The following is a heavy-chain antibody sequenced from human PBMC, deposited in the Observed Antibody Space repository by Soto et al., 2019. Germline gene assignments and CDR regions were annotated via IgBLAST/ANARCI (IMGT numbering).Heavy chain of an antibody. CDR2: IIPIFGTA. CDR1: GGTFSSYA. D-gene: IGHD5-12*01. CDR3: ARRWLQRTPYYYGMDV. V-gene: IGHV1-69*01. Sequence: QVQLVQSGAEVKKPGSSVKVSCKASGGTFSSYAISWVRQAPVQGLEWMGGIIPIFGTANYAQKFQGRVTITADESTSTAYMELSSLRSEDTAVYYFARRWLQRTPYYYGMDVWCQGSTVTVCS. J-gene: IGHJ6*02.